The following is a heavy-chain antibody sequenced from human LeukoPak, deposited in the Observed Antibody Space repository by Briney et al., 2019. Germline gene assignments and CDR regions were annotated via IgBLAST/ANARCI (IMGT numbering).Heavy chain of an antibody. J-gene: IGHJ4*02. CDR2: IYYSGST. CDR1: GGSISSYY. V-gene: IGHV4-59*01. CDR3: ARTQNWGYFDY. D-gene: IGHD7-27*01. Sequence: SETLSLTCTVSGGSISSYYWSWIRQPPGKGLEWIGYIYYSGSTNYNPSLKSRVTISVDTSKNQFSLKLSSVTAADTAVYYCARTQNWGYFDYWGQGTLVTVSS.